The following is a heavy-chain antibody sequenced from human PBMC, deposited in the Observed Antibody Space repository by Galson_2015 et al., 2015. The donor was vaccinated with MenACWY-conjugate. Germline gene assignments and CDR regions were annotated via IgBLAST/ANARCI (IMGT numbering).Heavy chain of an antibody. D-gene: IGHD2-2*02. CDR2: IYSGGST. CDR3: AREDCSSTSCFTFDY. J-gene: IGHJ4*02. CDR1: GFTVSNNY. V-gene: IGHV3-66*01. Sequence: SLRLSCAASGFTVSNNYMSWVRQAPGKGLEGVSVIYSGGSTYYADSVKGRFTISRDNSKNTLYLQMNSLRAEDTAVYYCAREDCSSTSCFTFDYWGQGTLVTVSS.